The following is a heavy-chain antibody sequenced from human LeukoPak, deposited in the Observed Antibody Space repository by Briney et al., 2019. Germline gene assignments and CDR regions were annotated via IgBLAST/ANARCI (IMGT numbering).Heavy chain of an antibody. J-gene: IGHJ4*02. D-gene: IGHD2-15*01. V-gene: IGHV3-23*01. Sequence: GGSLRLSCAASGFTFSSYAMSCVRQAPGKGLEWVSAISGTGGSTYYADSVKGRFTISRDNSKSTLYLQMNSLRAEDTAVYYCEKGVGTYCSGGSCYSDYWGQGTLVTVSS. CDR3: EKGVGTYCSGGSCYSDY. CDR1: GFTFSSYA. CDR2: ISGTGGST.